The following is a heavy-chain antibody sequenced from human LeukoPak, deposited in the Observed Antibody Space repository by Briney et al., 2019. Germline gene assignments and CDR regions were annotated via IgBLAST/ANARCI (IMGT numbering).Heavy chain of an antibody. D-gene: IGHD3-10*02. CDR1: GFTFSSYA. Sequence: PGGSLRLSCAASGFTFSSYAMSWVRQAPGKGLEWVSAISGSGGSTYYADSVKGRFTISRDNSKNTLYLQMNSLRAEDTAVYYCAKDQGTMSGWYYYYGMDVWGQGTTVTVSS. CDR3: AKDQGTMSGWYYYYGMDV. CDR2: ISGSGGST. V-gene: IGHV3-23*01. J-gene: IGHJ6*02.